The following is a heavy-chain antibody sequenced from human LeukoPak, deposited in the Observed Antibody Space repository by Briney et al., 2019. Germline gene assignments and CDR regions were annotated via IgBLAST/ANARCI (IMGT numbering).Heavy chain of an antibody. D-gene: IGHD6-13*01. CDR2: IIPILGIA. CDR3: AREYSRSGIDY. J-gene: IGHJ4*02. CDR1: GGTFSSYA. V-gene: IGHV1-69*04. Sequence: ASVKVSCKASGGTFSSYASSWVRQAPGQGLEWIGRIIPILGIANYAQKLQGRVTITADKYTSTDYMELSSLRSEDTAVYYCAREYSRSGIDYWGQGTLVTVSS.